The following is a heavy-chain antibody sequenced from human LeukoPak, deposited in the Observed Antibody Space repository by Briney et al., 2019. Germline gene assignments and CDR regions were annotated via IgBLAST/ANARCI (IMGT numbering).Heavy chain of an antibody. V-gene: IGHV1-46*01. J-gene: IGHJ4*02. Sequence: PGRSLRLSCAASGYTFTSYYMHWVRQAPGQGLEWMGIINPSGGSTSYAQKFQGRVTMTRDTSTSTVYMELSSLRSEDTAVYYCARDWGVCGGDCLPDYWGQGTLVTVSS. CDR1: GYTFTSYY. CDR3: ARDWGVCGGDCLPDY. D-gene: IGHD2-21*02. CDR2: INPSGGST.